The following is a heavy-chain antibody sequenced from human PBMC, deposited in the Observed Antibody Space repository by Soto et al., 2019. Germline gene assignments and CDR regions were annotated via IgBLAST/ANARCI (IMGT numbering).Heavy chain of an antibody. V-gene: IGHV1-69*13. CDR3: ARGSDSSGYYYYYGMDV. J-gene: IGHJ6*02. Sequence: GASVKVSCKASGGTFSSYAISWVRQAPGQGFEWMGGIIPIFGTANYAQKFQGRVTITADESTSTAYMELSSLRSEDTAVYYCARGSDSSGYYYYYGMDVWGQGTTVTVSS. CDR1: GGTFSSYA. D-gene: IGHD3-22*01. CDR2: IIPIFGTA.